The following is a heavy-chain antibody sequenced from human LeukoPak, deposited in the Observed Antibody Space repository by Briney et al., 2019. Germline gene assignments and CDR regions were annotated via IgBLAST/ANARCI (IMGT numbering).Heavy chain of an antibody. J-gene: IGHJ6*02. Sequence: GGSLRLSCAASGFTFSSYSMSWVRQAPGKGLEWVSYINSGSSTIYYADSVKGRFTISRDNAKNSLHLQMNSLRDEDTAVYYCARVDPPYYYYYGMDVWGQGTTVTVSS. CDR3: ARVDPPYYYYYGMDV. CDR2: INSGSSTI. D-gene: IGHD3/OR15-3a*01. CDR1: GFTFSSYS. V-gene: IGHV3-48*02.